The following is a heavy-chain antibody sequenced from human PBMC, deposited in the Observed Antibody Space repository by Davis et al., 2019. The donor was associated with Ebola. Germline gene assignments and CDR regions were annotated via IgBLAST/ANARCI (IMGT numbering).Heavy chain of an antibody. CDR2: MNPNSGNT. CDR3: ARRVGARSGFDS. D-gene: IGHD1-26*01. Sequence: ASVKVSCKASGYIFTSNDINWVRQATGQGLEWMGWMNPNSGNTGYAQKFQGRITMTRNISISTAYMELSSLRSDDTAVYYCARRVGARSGFDSWGQGSLVTVSS. V-gene: IGHV1-8*01. CDR1: GYIFTSND. J-gene: IGHJ4*02.